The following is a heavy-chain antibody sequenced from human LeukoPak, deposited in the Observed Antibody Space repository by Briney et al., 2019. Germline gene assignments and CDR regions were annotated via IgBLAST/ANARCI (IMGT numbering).Heavy chain of an antibody. CDR3: ASSYYDSSGYPIDY. CDR1: GFTFCSYA. J-gene: IGHJ4*02. D-gene: IGHD3-22*01. Sequence: GGSLRLSCAASGFTFCSYAMHWVRQAPGKGLEWVAVISYDGSNKYYADSVKGRFTISRDNSKNTLYLQMNILRAEDSAVYYCASSYYDSSGYPIDYWGQGALVTVSS. V-gene: IGHV3-30-3*01. CDR2: ISYDGSNK.